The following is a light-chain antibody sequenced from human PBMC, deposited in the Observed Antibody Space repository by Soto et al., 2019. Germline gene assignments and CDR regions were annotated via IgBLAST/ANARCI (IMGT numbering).Light chain of an antibody. CDR2: DGS. J-gene: IGKJ2*01. CDR3: QHYGSSPPYT. V-gene: IGKV3D-20*01. Sequence: EIVLTQSPATLSLSPGERATLSCGASRSVSTSYLDWYQQKPGLAPRLLIYDGSTRATAVPGRFSGSGSGTDFTLTISRLEPEDFAVYYCQHYGSSPPYTFGQGTKLEIE. CDR1: RSVSTSY.